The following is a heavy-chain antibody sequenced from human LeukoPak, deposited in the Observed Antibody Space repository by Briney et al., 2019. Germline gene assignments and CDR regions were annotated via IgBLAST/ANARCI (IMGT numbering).Heavy chain of an antibody. V-gene: IGHV4-59*01. CDR2: IYYSGST. CDR1: GGSISSYY. D-gene: IGHD3-3*01. CDR3: ARINMGDFWSDYLMPYFDY. J-gene: IGHJ4*02. Sequence: SETLSLTCTVSGGSISSYYWSWLRQPPGKGLEWLGYIYYSGSTNYNPSLKSRVTISVDPSKNQFSLKLSSVTAADTAVYCYARINMGDFWSDYLMPYFDYWGQGTLVTVSS.